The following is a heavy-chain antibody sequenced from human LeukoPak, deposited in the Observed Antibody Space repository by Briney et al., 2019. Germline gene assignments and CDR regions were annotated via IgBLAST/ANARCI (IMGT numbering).Heavy chain of an antibody. Sequence: VASVKVSCKASGYTLTSYYMHWVRQAPGQGLEWMGIINPSGGSTSYAQKFQGRVTMTRDTSMSTVYMELSSLRSEDTAVYYCARGSITMIPPRDAADAFDIWGQGTMATVSS. D-gene: IGHD3-22*01. CDR3: ARGSITMIPPRDAADAFDI. CDR2: INPSGGST. J-gene: IGHJ3*02. CDR1: GYTLTSYY. V-gene: IGHV1-46*01.